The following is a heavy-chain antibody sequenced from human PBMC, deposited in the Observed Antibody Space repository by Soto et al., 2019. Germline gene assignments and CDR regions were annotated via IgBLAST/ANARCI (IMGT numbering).Heavy chain of an antibody. CDR1: GFTFSNAW. V-gene: IGHV3-15*01. Sequence: EVQLVESGGGLVKPGGSLRLSCAASGFTFSNAWMSWVRQAPGKGLEWVGRIKRNADGGTADYAAPVKGRFTISRDDSKNTLYLQMNRLKTEYTAVYYCTTAATTVTTIDYWGQGTLVTVSS. CDR3: TTAATTVTTIDY. D-gene: IGHD4-17*01. CDR2: IKRNADGGTA. J-gene: IGHJ4*02.